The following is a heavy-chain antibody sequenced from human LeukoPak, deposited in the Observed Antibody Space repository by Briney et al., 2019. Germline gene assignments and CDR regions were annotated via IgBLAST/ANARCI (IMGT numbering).Heavy chain of an antibody. CDR2: IKGDGSEK. D-gene: IGHD1-26*01. Sequence: GGSLRLSCAASGFSFSINWMSWVRQAPGKGLEWVANIKGDGSEKYYVDSVKGRFTASRDNARNSLYLQMNSLRVEDTGIYYCARADWFSADYWGQGTLVTVYS. V-gene: IGHV3-7*01. CDR1: GFSFSINW. CDR3: ARADWFSADY. J-gene: IGHJ4*02.